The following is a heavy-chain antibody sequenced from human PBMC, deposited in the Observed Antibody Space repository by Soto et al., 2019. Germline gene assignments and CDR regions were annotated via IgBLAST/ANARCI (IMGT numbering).Heavy chain of an antibody. J-gene: IGHJ4*02. D-gene: IGHD3-10*01. CDR2: VTHDGTER. Sequence: QVQLVASGGGVVQPGRSLSLSCAASGFTLSGHGLHWVRQAPGKGLEWVAGVTHDGTERHYPDSVKGRFTITRDSSKNTFYLQMNSLRVEDTAMYYCAREKNSGYYRTGDYWGQGTLVTVSS. CDR1: GFTLSGHG. V-gene: IGHV3-30*03. CDR3: AREKNSGYYRTGDY.